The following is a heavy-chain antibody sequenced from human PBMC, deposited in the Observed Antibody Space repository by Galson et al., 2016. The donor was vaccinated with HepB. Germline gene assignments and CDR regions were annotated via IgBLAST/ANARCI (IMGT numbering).Heavy chain of an antibody. D-gene: IGHD3-3*01. CDR1: GFSLSTSGVG. Sequence: PALVKPTQTLTLTCTFSGFSLSTSGVGVGWIRQPPGKALEWLALIYWDDDKRYSPSLKSRLTITKDTSKNQVVLTMTNMDPVDTATYYCAHSDYDFWSGYYTGGGYFDVWGQGITVTVSS. J-gene: IGHJ6*02. CDR2: IYWDDDK. CDR3: AHSDYDFWSGYYTGGGYFDV. V-gene: IGHV2-5*02.